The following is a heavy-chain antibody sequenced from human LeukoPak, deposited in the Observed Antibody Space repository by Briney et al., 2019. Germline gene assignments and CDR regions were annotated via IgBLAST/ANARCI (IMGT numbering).Heavy chain of an antibody. D-gene: IGHD4-17*01. CDR2: INHSGST. J-gene: IGHJ4*02. Sequence: PSETLSLTCAVYGGSFSGYYWSWIRQPPGKGLEWIGEINHSGSTYYNPSLKSRVTISVDTSKNQFSLKLSSVTAADTAVYYCARNYGDYAPYYFDYWGQGTLVTVSS. CDR1: GGSFSGYY. CDR3: ARNYGDYAPYYFDY. V-gene: IGHV4-34*01.